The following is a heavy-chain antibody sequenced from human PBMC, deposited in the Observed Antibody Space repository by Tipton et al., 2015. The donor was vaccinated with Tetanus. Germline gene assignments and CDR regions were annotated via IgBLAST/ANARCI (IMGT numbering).Heavy chain of an antibody. J-gene: IGHJ6*02. V-gene: IGHV5-51*03. D-gene: IGHD3-10*01. Sequence: QLVQSGPEVKKAGESLKISCEGSGYNFNTYWIAWVRQMPGKGLEWMGIIYPGDSDTRYSPSFQGQVTISAGKSISTAYLQWSSLKASDTAMYYCARLGSFGSFYSGMDVWGQGTTVTVSS. CDR3: ARLGSFGSFYSGMDV. CDR2: IYPGDSDT. CDR1: GYNFNTYW.